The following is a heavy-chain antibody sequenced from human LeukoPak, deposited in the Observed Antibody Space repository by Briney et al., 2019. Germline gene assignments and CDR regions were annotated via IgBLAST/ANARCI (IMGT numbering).Heavy chain of an antibody. CDR3: ARALGEHTIFGVVTQSHARGWAFDI. D-gene: IGHD3-3*01. V-gene: IGHV1-69*13. CDR1: GGTFSSYA. Sequence: ASVKVSCKASGGTFSSYAISWVRQAPGQGLEWMGGIIPIFGTANYAQKFQGRVTITADESTSTAYMELSSLRSEDTAVYYCARALGEHTIFGVVTQSHARGWAFDIWGQGTMVTVSS. J-gene: IGHJ3*02. CDR2: IIPIFGTA.